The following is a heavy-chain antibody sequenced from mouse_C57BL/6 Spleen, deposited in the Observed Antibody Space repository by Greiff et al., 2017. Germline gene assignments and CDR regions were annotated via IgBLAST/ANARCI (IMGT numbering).Heavy chain of an antibody. D-gene: IGHD4-1*01. V-gene: IGHV1-82*01. Sequence: VQLQQSGPELVKPGASVKISCKASGYAFSSSWMNWVKQRPGKGLEWIGRIYPGDGDTNYNGKFKGKATLTADKSSSTAYMQLSSLTSEDSAVYFCAREETGTGFAYWGQGTLVTVSA. CDR1: GYAFSSSW. J-gene: IGHJ3*01. CDR2: IYPGDGDT. CDR3: AREETGTGFAY.